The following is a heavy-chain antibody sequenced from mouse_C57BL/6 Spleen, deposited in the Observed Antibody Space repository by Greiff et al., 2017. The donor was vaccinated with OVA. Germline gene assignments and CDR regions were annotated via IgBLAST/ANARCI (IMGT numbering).Heavy chain of an antibody. CDR2: IDPSDSYT. Sequence: QVQLQQPGAELVMPGASVKLSCKASGYTFTSYWMHWVKQRPGQGLEWIGEIDPSDSYTNYNQKFKGKSTLTVDKSSSTAYMQLSSLTSEDSAVYYCATGKDAMDYWGQGTSGTVSS. V-gene: IGHV1-69*01. D-gene: IGHD4-1*01. J-gene: IGHJ4*01. CDR1: GYTFTSYW. CDR3: ATGKDAMDY.